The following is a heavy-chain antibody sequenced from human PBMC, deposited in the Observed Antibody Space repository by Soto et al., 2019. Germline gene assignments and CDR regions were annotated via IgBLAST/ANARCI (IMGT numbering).Heavy chain of an antibody. CDR2: IYYSGST. Sequence: SETLSLTCTVSGGSISSYYWSWIRQPPGKGLEWIGYIYYSGSTNYNPSLKSRVTISVDTSKNQFSLKLSSVTAADTAVYYCARAMVRRYYYYYGMDVWGQGTTVTVSS. D-gene: IGHD3-10*01. CDR1: GGSISSYY. V-gene: IGHV4-59*12. J-gene: IGHJ6*02. CDR3: ARAMVRRYYYYYGMDV.